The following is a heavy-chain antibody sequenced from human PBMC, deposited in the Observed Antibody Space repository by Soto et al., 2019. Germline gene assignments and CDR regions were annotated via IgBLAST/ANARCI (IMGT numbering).Heavy chain of an antibody. V-gene: IGHV3-23*01. Sequence: EVQLLESGGGLVQPGGSLRLSCAASGFTFSSYAMSWVRQAPGKGLEWVSAISGSGGSTYYADSVKGRFTISRDNSKNTLYLQMNSLRAEDTAVYYCAKFDGSSWSKIYYYYGMDVWGQGTTVTVSS. J-gene: IGHJ6*02. D-gene: IGHD6-13*01. CDR2: ISGSGGST. CDR1: GFTFSSYA. CDR3: AKFDGSSWSKIYYYYGMDV.